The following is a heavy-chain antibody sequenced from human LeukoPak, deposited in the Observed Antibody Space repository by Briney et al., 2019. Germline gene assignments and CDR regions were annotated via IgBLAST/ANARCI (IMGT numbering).Heavy chain of an antibody. Sequence: PGGSLRLSCAASGFTFITYGMHWVRQAPGKGLEWVAVIWYDGSDEYYADSVKGRFTISRDNSKNTLYLQMNSLRAEDTAVYYCARDSPDSSSWYYYYGMDVWGQGTTVTVSS. J-gene: IGHJ6*02. CDR1: GFTFITYG. CDR3: ARDSPDSSSWYYYYGMDV. V-gene: IGHV3-33*01. D-gene: IGHD6-13*01. CDR2: IWYDGSDE.